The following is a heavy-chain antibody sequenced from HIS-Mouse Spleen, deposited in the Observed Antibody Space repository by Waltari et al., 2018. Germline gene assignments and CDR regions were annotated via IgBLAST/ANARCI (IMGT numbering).Heavy chain of an antibody. CDR2: SNQSGRT. CDR3: ARGKGSSSWYYFDY. Sequence: QVQLQQWGAGLLKPSETLSLTCAVYGGSFSGYYWSWIRQPPGKGLEWIGESNQSGRTNYNPSLKSRVTISVDTSKNQFSLKLSSVTAADTAVYYCARGKGSSSWYYFDYWGQGTLVTVSS. J-gene: IGHJ4*02. D-gene: IGHD6-13*01. CDR1: GGSFSGYY. V-gene: IGHV4-34*01.